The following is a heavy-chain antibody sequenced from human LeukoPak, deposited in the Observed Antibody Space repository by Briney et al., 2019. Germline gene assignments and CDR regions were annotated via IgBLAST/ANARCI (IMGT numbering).Heavy chain of an antibody. D-gene: IGHD3-16*01. CDR2: ISSSGSTI. V-gene: IGHV3-48*03. Sequence: GGSLRLSWAASGFTFSSYEMIWVRQAPGKGLEWVSYISSSGSTIHYADSVKGRFTISRDNSKNTLYLQMNSLRAEDTAIYYCAKSSHAFGAFDIWGQGTMVTVSS. CDR1: GFTFSSYE. CDR3: AKSSHAFGAFDI. J-gene: IGHJ3*02.